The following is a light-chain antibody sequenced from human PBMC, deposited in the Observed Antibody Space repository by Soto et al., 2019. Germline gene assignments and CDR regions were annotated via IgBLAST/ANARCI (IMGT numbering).Light chain of an antibody. CDR1: SSNIGSNT. CDR3: AAWDDSLNGVV. J-gene: IGLJ2*01. V-gene: IGLV1-44*01. CDR2: SNN. Sequence: QAVVTQPPSASGTPGQRVTISCSGSSSNIGSNTVNWYQQLPGTAPKLLIYSNNQQPSGVPDRFSGSKSGTSASLAISGLRSEDEADYYCAAWDDSLNGVVFGGGTKLTVL.